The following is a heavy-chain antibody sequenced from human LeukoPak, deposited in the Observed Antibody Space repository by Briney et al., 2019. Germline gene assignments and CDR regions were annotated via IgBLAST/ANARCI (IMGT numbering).Heavy chain of an antibody. CDR3: AKFLPTHIVVANYYFDY. V-gene: IGHV3-23*01. D-gene: IGHD2-21*01. Sequence: GGSLRLSCAASGLTFSSYAMSWVRKAPGKGLEWVSAISGRGGSTYYADSVKGRFTISRDNSKNTLYLQMNSLRAEDTAVYYCAKFLPTHIVVANYYFDYWGQGTLVTVSS. CDR1: GLTFSSYA. J-gene: IGHJ4*02. CDR2: ISGRGGST.